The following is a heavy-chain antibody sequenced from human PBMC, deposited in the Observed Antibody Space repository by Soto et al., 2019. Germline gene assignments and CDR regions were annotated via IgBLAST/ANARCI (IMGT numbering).Heavy chain of an antibody. D-gene: IGHD2-15*01. Sequence: GGSLRLSCAASGFTFSSYGMHWVRQAPGKGLEWVAVIWYDGSNKYYADSVKGRFTISRDNSKNTLYLQMNSLRAEDTAVYYCARDFLVVAPYHWFAPRGQGTLVTVAS. CDR1: GFTFSSYG. V-gene: IGHV3-33*01. CDR2: IWYDGSNK. J-gene: IGHJ5*02. CDR3: ARDFLVVAPYHWFAP.